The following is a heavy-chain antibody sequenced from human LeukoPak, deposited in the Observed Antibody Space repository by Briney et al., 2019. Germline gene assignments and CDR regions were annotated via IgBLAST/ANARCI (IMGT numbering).Heavy chain of an antibody. V-gene: IGHV3-9*01. CDR3: ASQDSSGYYDY. CDR1: GFTFDDYA. CDR2: ISWNSGSI. J-gene: IGHJ4*02. Sequence: PGGSLRLSCAASGFTFDDYAMHWDRQGPGKGLEWVSGISWNSGSIGYADSVKGRFTISRDNAKNSLYLQMNSLRAEDTAVYYCASQDSSGYYDYWGQGTLVTVSS. D-gene: IGHD3-22*01.